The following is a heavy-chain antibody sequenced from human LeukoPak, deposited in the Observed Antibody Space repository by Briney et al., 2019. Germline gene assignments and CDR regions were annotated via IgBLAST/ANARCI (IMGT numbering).Heavy chain of an antibody. CDR3: ARETGHGYNWMGY. CDR1: GGTFSSYA. CDR2: IIPIFGTA. V-gene: IGHV1-69*13. Sequence: SVKVSCTASGGTFSSYAISWVRQAPGQGLEWMGGIIPIFGTANSAQTFQGRVTITADESTSTAYMELRSLRAEDTAVYYCARETGHGYNWMGYWGQGTLVTVSS. D-gene: IGHD5-24*01. J-gene: IGHJ4*02.